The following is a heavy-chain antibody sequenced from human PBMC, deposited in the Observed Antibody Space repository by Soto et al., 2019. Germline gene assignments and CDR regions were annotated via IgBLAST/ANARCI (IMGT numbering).Heavy chain of an antibody. D-gene: IGHD2-15*01. CDR1: GGSISNHY. J-gene: IGHJ5*02. V-gene: IGHV4-59*08. CDR3: ARYCSGGNCHGNWFDP. CDR2: IYYSGNT. Sequence: PSETLSLTCIVSGGSISNHYWSWIRQPPGKGLEWIGYIYYSGNTNYNPSLKSRVTISIDTSKNQFSLRLSSVTAADTAVYYCARYCSGGNCHGNWFDPWGQGTLVTVSS.